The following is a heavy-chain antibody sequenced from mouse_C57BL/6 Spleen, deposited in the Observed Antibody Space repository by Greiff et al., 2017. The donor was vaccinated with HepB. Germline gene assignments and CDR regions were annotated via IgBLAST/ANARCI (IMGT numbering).Heavy chain of an antibody. CDR1: GFSLTSYA. D-gene: IGHD1-1*01. CDR2: IWTGGGT. V-gene: IGHV2-9-1*01. Sequence: VKLMESGPGLVAPSQSLSITCTVSGFSLTSYAISWVRQPPGKGLEWLGVIWTGGGTNYNSALKSRLSISKDNSKSQVFLKMNSLQTDDTARYYCARKTGGSSPYYAMDYWGQGTSVTVSS. CDR3: ARKTGGSSPYYAMDY. J-gene: IGHJ4*01.